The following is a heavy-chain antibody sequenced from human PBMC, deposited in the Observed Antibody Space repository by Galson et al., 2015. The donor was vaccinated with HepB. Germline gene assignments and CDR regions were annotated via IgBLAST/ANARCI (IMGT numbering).Heavy chain of an antibody. J-gene: IGHJ4*02. CDR2: INTDGSST. V-gene: IGHV3-74*01. CDR1: GFTFSTFW. CDR3: TREAMTLDY. D-gene: IGHD2-21*02. Sequence: SLRLSCAASGFTFSTFWMHWVRQVPGKGLVWVSRINTDGSSTIYADSVKGRFIISRDNAKNTLYLQMNSLRADDTAVYYCTREAMTLDYWGRGTLVAVSS.